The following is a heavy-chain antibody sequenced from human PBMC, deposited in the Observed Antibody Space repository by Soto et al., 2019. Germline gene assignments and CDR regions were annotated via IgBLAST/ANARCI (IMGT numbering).Heavy chain of an antibody. CDR1: GYRFTNHG. Sequence: ASVKVSCKASGYRFTNHGISWVRQAPGQGLEWMGWISGNDGKTKYARKFQGRVTMTTDTSTSTAYMEMNSLRHDDTAVYYCAREVEYTSAFGISSSFDYWGQGTLVTVSS. CDR3: AREVEYTSAFGISSSFDY. J-gene: IGHJ4*02. CDR2: ISGNDGKT. V-gene: IGHV1-18*01. D-gene: IGHD6-19*01.